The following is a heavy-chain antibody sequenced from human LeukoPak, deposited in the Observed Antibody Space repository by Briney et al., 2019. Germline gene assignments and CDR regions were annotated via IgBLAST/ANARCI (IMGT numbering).Heavy chain of an antibody. Sequence: GGSLRLSCAASGFTFSSYWMHWVRQAPGKGLVWVSRINSDGSSTSYADSVKGRFIISRDNAKNTLYLQMNSLRAEDTAVYYCARGDPQYYETYWGQGTLATVSS. D-gene: IGHD3-3*01. J-gene: IGHJ4*02. V-gene: IGHV3-74*01. CDR2: INSDGSST. CDR3: ARGDPQYYETY. CDR1: GFTFSSYW.